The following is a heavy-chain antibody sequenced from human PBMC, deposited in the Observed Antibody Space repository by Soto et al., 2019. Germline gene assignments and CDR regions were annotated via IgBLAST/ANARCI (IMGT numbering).Heavy chain of an antibody. CDR2: INHSGST. V-gene: IGHV4-34*01. J-gene: IGHJ4*02. D-gene: IGHD6-25*01. Sequence: QVQLQQWGAGLLKPSETLSLTCAVYGGSFSGYYCSWIRQPPGKGLEWIGEINHSGSTNYNPSLKGRVTIPEDPSKTQFSLKRSSVTAADTAVYYCARARPWDYWGQGTRAPVSS. CDR1: GGSFSGYY. CDR3: ARARPWDY.